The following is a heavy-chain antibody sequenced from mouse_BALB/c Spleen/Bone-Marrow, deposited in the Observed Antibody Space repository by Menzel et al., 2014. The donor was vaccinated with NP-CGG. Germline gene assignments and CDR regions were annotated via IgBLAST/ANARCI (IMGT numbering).Heavy chain of an antibody. Sequence: EVKVVESGGDLVKPGGSLKLSCAASGFTFSSYGMSWVRQTPDKRLEWVATISSGGSYTYYPDSVKGRFTISRDNAKNTLYLQMSSLKSGATAMYYCARDGLDYWGQGTPLTVSS. CDR1: GFTFSSYG. CDR2: ISSGGSYT. D-gene: IGHD3-1*01. V-gene: IGHV5-6*01. CDR3: ARDGLDY. J-gene: IGHJ2*01.